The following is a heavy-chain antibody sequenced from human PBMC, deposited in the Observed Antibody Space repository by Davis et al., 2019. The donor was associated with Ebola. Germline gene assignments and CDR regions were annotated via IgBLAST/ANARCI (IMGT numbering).Heavy chain of an antibody. Sequence: GESLKISCAASGFTFSNYYMNWIRQAPGKGLEWVSYISSSSSYTNYADSVKGRFTISRDNAKNSLYLQTNSLRDEDTAVYYCARGKMATIPDYFDYWGQGTLVTVSS. D-gene: IGHD5-24*01. CDR1: GFTFSNYY. CDR3: ARGKMATIPDYFDY. CDR2: ISSSSSYT. V-gene: IGHV3-11*06. J-gene: IGHJ4*02.